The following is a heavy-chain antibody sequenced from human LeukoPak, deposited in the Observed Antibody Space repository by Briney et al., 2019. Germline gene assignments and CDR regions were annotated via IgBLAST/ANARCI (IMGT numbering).Heavy chain of an antibody. D-gene: IGHD6-6*01. CDR2: INPSGGST. CDR1: GYTFTSYY. V-gene: IGHV1-46*01. CDR3: ARGEYSSPRSAFDI. J-gene: IGHJ3*02. Sequence: ASVKVSCKASGYTFTSYYMHWVRQAPGQGLQWRGMINPSGGSTTYAQKFQGRVTMTRDMSTSTVYMELSSLRSEDTAVYSCARGEYSSPRSAFDIWGQGTMDSV.